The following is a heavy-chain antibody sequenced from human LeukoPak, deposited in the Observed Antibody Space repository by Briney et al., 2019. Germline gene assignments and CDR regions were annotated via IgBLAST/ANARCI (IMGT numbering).Heavy chain of an antibody. V-gene: IGHV3-66*02. CDR2: IYSGGST. J-gene: IGHJ6*03. Sequence: PGGSLRLSCAASGFTVSSNYMSWVRQAPGKGLEWVSVIYSGGSTYYADSVKGRLTISRDNSKNTLYLQMNSLRAEDTAVYYCARAELQAYYYYMDVWGKGTTVTVSS. D-gene: IGHD1-14*01. CDR1: GFTVSSNY. CDR3: ARAELQAYYYYMDV.